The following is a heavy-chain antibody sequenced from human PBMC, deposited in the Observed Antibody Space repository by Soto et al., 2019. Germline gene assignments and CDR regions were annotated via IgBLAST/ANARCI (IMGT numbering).Heavy chain of an antibody. Sequence: ASVKVSCKASGGTFSIYAISCVRQSPGQGLEWMGGIIPIFGTANYAQKFQGRVTITADKSTSTAYMELSSLRSEDTAVYYCASSSGLLRKYGMDVWGQGTTDTVSS. CDR1: GGTFSIYA. V-gene: IGHV1-69*06. CDR2: IIPIFGTA. D-gene: IGHD6-19*01. J-gene: IGHJ6*02. CDR3: ASSSGLLRKYGMDV.